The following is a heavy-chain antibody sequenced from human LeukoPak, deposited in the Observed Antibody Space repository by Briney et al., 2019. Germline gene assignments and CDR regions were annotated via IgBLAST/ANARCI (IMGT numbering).Heavy chain of an antibody. Sequence: PGGSLRLSCAASGFTFDDYGMSWVRQAPGKGLEWVSGINWNGGSTGYADSVKGRFTISRDNSKNTLYLQMNSLRAEDTAVYYCASLYSSGWTRGDYWGQGTLVTVSS. D-gene: IGHD6-19*01. J-gene: IGHJ4*02. CDR3: ASLYSSGWTRGDY. CDR2: INWNGGST. V-gene: IGHV3-20*04. CDR1: GFTFDDYG.